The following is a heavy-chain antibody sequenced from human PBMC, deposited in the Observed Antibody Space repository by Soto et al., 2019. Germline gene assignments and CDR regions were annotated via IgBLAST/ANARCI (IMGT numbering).Heavy chain of an antibody. CDR3: ARPTARGSLIVEPENDY. D-gene: IGHD2-15*01. J-gene: IGHJ4*02. CDR1: GFTFSSYS. CDR2: ISSRSSTI. Sequence: ESGGGLVQPGGSLRLSCAASGFTFSSYSMNWVRQAPGKGLEWVSYISSRSSTIYYADSVKGRFTISRDNAKNSLYLQMNSLRAEDTAVYYCARPTARGSLIVEPENDYWGQGTLVTVSS. V-gene: IGHV3-48*01.